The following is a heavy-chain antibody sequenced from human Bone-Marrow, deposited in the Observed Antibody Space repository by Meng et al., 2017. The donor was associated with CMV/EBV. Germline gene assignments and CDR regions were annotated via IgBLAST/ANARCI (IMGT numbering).Heavy chain of an antibody. Sequence: VQLVQCGGELKSPRASVKASCKASGYTFTGYYMHWGRQAPGQGLEWMGWINPNSGGTNYAQKFQGRVTMTRDTSISTAYMELSRLRSDDTAVHYCARIPRGYFDLWGRGTLVTVSS. CDR3: ARIPRGYFDL. CDR2: INPNSGGT. V-gene: IGHV1-2*02. CDR1: GYTFTGYY. J-gene: IGHJ2*01.